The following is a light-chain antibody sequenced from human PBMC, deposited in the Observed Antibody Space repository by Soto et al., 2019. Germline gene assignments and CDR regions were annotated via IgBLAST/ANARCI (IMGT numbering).Light chain of an antibody. Sequence: EIVLTQSPATLSLSPGERATLSCRASQSVSSYLAWYQQKPGQAPRLLIYDASNRATGIAARFSGSGSGTDFTLTISSLEPEDVAVYYCQQRSNWPPTFGGGTKVEIK. CDR1: QSVSSY. CDR2: DAS. CDR3: QQRSNWPPT. J-gene: IGKJ4*01. V-gene: IGKV3-11*01.